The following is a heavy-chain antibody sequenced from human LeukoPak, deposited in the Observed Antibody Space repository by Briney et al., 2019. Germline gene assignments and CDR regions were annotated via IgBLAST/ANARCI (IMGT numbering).Heavy chain of an antibody. J-gene: IGHJ5*02. CDR1: GDSVSSNSAA. V-gene: IGHV6-1*01. CDR2: TYYRSKWYN. CDR3: ARETSVLLWFGELFANWFDP. Sequence: PSQTLSLTCAISGDSVSSNSAAWNWIRQSPSRGLEWLGRTYYRSKWYNDYAVSVKSRITINPDTSKNQFSLQLNSVTPEDTAVYYCARETSVLLWFGELFANWFDPWGRGTLVTVSS. D-gene: IGHD3-10*01.